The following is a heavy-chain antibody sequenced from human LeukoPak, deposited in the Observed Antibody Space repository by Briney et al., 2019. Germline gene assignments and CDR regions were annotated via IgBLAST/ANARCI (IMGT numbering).Heavy chain of an antibody. Sequence: SVKVSCKASGGTFSSYAISWVRQAPGQGLEWMGRIIPILGIANYAQKFQGRVTITADKSTSTAYMELSSLRSEDTAVYYCASLRYYYDSSGYYYFDYWGQGTLVTVSS. CDR3: ASLRYYYDSSGYYYFDY. CDR2: IIPILGIA. D-gene: IGHD3-22*01. J-gene: IGHJ4*02. CDR1: GGTFSSYA. V-gene: IGHV1-69*04.